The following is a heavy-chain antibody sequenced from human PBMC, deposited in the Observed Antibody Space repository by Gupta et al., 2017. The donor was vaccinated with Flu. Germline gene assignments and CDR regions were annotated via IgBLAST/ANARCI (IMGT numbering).Heavy chain of an antibody. J-gene: IGHJ4*02. CDR3: TRVGGAREPRSYFFDY. Sequence: EVQLVESGGGLEQPGRSLRLSCTASGFNFGHYAMTWFRQAPGKGLEWVGFIRSKANGGTTEYAASAQGRFTISRDDSKSVVYLQMNSLKTEDTAIYYCTRVGGAREPRSYFFDYWGQGTLVTVSS. CDR1: GFNFGHYA. CDR2: IRSKANGGTT. D-gene: IGHD2-21*01. V-gene: IGHV3-49*03.